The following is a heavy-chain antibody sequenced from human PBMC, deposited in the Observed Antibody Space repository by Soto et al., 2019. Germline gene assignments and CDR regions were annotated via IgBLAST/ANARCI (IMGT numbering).Heavy chain of an antibody. D-gene: IGHD6-13*01. CDR3: ARDQGSHPGE. CDR2: IHHSGST. Sequence: QVQLQESGPGLVRPSGTVSLTCAVSGVSISSDNWWSWVRQPPGKALEWIGEIHHSGSTNYNPPLKSRVTMSVVTSTDLFSLPLHAVTAADTAFYYCARDQGSHPGEWGQGTLVSGSS. J-gene: IGHJ4*02. V-gene: IGHV4-4*02. CDR1: GVSISSDNW.